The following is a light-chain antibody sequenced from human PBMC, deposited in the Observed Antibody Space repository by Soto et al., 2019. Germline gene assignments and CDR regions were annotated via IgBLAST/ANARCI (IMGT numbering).Light chain of an antibody. CDR3: SSYTSSSTRV. V-gene: IGLV2-14*01. Sequence: VLTQPASVSGSPGQSITISCTGTSSDVGGYNYVSWYQQHPGKAPKLMIYDVSNRPSGVSNRFSGSKSGNTASLTISWLQAEDEADYYCSSYTSSSTRVFGTGTKVTVL. CDR1: SSDVGGYNY. CDR2: DVS. J-gene: IGLJ1*01.